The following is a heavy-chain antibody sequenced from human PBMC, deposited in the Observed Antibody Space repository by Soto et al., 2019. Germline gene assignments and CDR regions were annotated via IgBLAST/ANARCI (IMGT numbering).Heavy chain of an antibody. D-gene: IGHD3-10*02. CDR2: SSNSGTYT. V-gene: IGHV3-11*06. Sequence: AGGSLRLSCAASGFTVSDYDISWIRQAPGKGLEWLSYSSNSGTYTRYADSVKGRFSISRDNAKNSLYLQINSLRGEDSATYYCARSGDNYNVLDYWGQVTPVPVCS. CDR3: ARSGDNYNVLDY. CDR1: GFTVSDYD. J-gene: IGHJ4*02.